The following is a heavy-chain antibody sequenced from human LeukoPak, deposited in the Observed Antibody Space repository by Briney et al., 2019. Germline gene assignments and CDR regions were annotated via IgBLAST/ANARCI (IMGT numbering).Heavy chain of an antibody. CDR2: IYTSGGT. CDR3: ARTRLSYYMDV. Sequence: SETLSLTCTVSGGSISSYYWSWIRQPPGKGLEWIGHIYTSGGTNYNPSLKSRVTISVDTSKNQFSLKLSSVTAADTAVYYCARTRLSYYMDVWGKGTTVTVSS. V-gene: IGHV4-4*09. CDR1: GGSISSYY. J-gene: IGHJ6*03.